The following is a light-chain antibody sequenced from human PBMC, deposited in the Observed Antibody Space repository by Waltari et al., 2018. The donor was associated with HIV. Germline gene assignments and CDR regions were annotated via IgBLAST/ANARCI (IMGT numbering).Light chain of an antibody. Sequence: DIQMTQSPPTLPASVGDRVTTTCRASQGINSWLAWYQQKPGAAPKLLIYKASNLESGVPSRFSGSGFGTEFTLTISSLQPDDFATYYCQQYNRYSWTFGQGTKVDIK. CDR1: QGINSW. J-gene: IGKJ1*01. V-gene: IGKV1-5*03. CDR3: QQYNRYSWT. CDR2: KAS.